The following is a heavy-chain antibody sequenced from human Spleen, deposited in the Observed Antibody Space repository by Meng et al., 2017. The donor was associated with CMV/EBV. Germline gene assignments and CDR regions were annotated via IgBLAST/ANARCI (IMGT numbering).Heavy chain of an antibody. Sequence: GGSLRLSCAASGFTFDEYGMSWVRQAPGKGLKWVSTITGSGGSTSYADSVEGRLTISRDNSEKMVHLQMNSLRVEDTAVYYCAKEVFRGAFSAFDIWGQGTMVTVSS. CDR3: AKEVFRGAFSAFDI. CDR2: ITGSGGST. D-gene: IGHD3-10*01. V-gene: IGHV3-23*01. CDR1: GFTFDEYG. J-gene: IGHJ3*02.